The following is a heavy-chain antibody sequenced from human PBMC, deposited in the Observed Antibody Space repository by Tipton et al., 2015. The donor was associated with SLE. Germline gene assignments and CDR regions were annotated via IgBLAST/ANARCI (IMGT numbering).Heavy chain of an antibody. D-gene: IGHD4-17*01. J-gene: IGHJ4*02. CDR2: INHSGST. CDR1: GGSFSGYY. CDR3: ARHLFNGDYFDY. Sequence: TLSLTCAVYGGSFSGYYWSWIRQPPGKGLEWIGEINHSGSTNYNPSLKSRVTISVDTSKNQFSLKLSSVTAADTAVYYCARHLFNGDYFDYWGQGTLVTVSS. V-gene: IGHV4-34*01.